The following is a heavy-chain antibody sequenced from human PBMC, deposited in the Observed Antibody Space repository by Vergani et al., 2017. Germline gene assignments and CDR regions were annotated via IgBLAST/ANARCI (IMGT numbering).Heavy chain of an antibody. CDR2: ISYDGSNK. CDR3: ARDRASGSYYVFDY. D-gene: IGHD1-26*01. CDR1: GFTFSSYG. J-gene: IGHJ4*02. V-gene: IGHV3-30*03. Sequence: QVQLVESGGGVVQPGWSLRLSCAASGFTFSSYGMHWVRQAPGKGLEWVAVISYDGSNKYYADSVKGRFTISRDNSKNTLYLQMNSLRAEDTAVYYCARDRASGSYYVFDYWGQGTLVTVSS.